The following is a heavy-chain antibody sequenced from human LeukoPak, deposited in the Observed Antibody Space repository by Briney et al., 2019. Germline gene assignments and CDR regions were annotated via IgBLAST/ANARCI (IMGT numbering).Heavy chain of an antibody. J-gene: IGHJ4*02. CDR1: GFTVSSNY. V-gene: IGHV3-53*04. D-gene: IGHD2-8*01. CDR3: ARVVHGYYHY. CDR2: IYSGGST. Sequence: GGSLRLSCAASGFTVSSNYMSWVRQAPGKGLEWVSVIYSGGSTYYADSVKGRFTISRHNSKNTLYLQMNSLRAEDTAVYDCARVVHGYYHYWGQGTLVTVSS.